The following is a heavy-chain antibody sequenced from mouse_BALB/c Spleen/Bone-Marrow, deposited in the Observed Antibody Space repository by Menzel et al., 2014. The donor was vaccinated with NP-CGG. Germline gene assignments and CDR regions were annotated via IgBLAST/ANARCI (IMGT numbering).Heavy chain of an antibody. J-gene: IGHJ1*01. D-gene: IGHD1-1*01. CDR2: IDPANGNT. V-gene: IGHV14-3*02. Sequence: VQLQQSGAELVKPGASVKLSCTASGFNIKDTYMHWVKERPEQGLGWIGRIDPANGNTKYDPKFQGKATITADTSSNTAYLQLSSLTSEDTAVYYCVYGRDWYFDVWGAGTTVTVSS. CDR1: GFNIKDTY. CDR3: VYGRDWYFDV.